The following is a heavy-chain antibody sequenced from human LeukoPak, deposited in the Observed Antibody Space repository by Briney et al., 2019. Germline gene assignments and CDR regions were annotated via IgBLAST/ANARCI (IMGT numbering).Heavy chain of an antibody. CDR2: IKQDGSNK. D-gene: IGHD1-26*01. Sequence: VGSLRLSCVASGFTFSRYWMSLVRQAPGKGLEWVANIKQDGSNKNYVDSVKGRFTISRDNAKNSLYLQMHSLRAEDTAVYYCARDKVVGATHFDYWGQGTLVTVSS. CDR3: ARDKVVGATHFDY. V-gene: IGHV3-7*01. J-gene: IGHJ4*02. CDR1: GFTFSRYW.